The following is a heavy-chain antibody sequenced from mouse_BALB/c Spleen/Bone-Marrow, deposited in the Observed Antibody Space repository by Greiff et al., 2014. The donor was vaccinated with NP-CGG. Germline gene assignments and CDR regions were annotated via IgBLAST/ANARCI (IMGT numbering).Heavy chain of an antibody. D-gene: IGHD1-1*01. Sequence: GGGIVQPGGSLKLSCVISGFSFSDYYMYWVRQTPEKRLEWVAYISDSGGSTYYPDTVKGRFSISRDNAKNTLYLQMSRLKSEDIAMYYCARLGDYSYFDYWGQGTTLTVSS. V-gene: IGHV5-12*02. J-gene: IGHJ2*01. CDR3: ARLGDYSYFDY. CDR1: GFSFSDYY. CDR2: ISDSGGST.